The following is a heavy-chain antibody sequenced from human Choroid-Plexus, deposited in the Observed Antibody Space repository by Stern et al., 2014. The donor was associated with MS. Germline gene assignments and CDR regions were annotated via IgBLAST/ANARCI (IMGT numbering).Heavy chain of an antibody. J-gene: IGHJ4*02. CDR2: VSYDGSNK. V-gene: IGHV3-30*18. D-gene: IGHD2/OR15-2a*01. CDR1: GFTFGSCA. CDR3: AKDRQYSTYFLDH. Sequence: VQLVESGGGVVQPGRPLRLSCVASGFTFGSCAMHWVRQAPGKGLEWVAGVSYDGSNKYYADSVKGRFTISRDNSQNTLYMQMSSLRPEDTAVYYCAKDRQYSTYFLDHWGQGSLVTVSS.